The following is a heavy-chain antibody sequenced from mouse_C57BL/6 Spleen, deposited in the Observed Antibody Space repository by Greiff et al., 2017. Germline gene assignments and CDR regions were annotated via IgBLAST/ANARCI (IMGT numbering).Heavy chain of an antibody. V-gene: IGHV2-9*01. CDR1: GFSLTSYG. J-gene: IGHJ3*01. CDR3: AKQSIYGFAY. CDR2: IWGGGST. D-gene: IGHD1-2*01. Sequence: VKLVESGPGLVAPSQSLSITCPVSGFSLTSYGVDWVRQPPGKGLEWLGVIWGGGSTNFNSAHMSRVSISKDNSKSQVFLKMNSRQTDDTAMYYCAKQSIYGFAYWGQGTLVTVSA.